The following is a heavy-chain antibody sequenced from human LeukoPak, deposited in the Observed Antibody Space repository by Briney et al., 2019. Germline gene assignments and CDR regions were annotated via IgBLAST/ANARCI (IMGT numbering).Heavy chain of an antibody. V-gene: IGHV3-33*01. Sequence: GGSLRLSCAASGFTFSTHAMHWVRQAPAKGLEWVAMIWFDGKTTYYVNSVKGRFTISRDNSKNTVDLRMNSLRAEDTAVYYCTRDPPSSGWSFDYWGQGTLITVSS. CDR3: TRDPPSSGWSFDY. CDR2: IWFDGKTT. D-gene: IGHD6-19*01. J-gene: IGHJ4*02. CDR1: GFTFSTHA.